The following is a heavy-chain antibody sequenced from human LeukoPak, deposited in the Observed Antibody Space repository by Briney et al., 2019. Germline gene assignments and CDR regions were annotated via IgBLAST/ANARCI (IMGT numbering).Heavy chain of an antibody. CDR2: TYYRSKWYN. CDR1: ADSVTSNSAA. CDR3: ARAQYYYDSSSYYPFDA. D-gene: IGHD3-22*01. Sequence: SQTLSLTCAISADSVTSNSAAWNWIRQSPSRGLEWLGRTYYRSKWYNDYAVSVKSRITINPDTSKNQFSLQLNSATPEDTAVYYCARAQYYYDSSSYYPFDAWGQGTLVTVSS. J-gene: IGHJ5*02. V-gene: IGHV6-1*01.